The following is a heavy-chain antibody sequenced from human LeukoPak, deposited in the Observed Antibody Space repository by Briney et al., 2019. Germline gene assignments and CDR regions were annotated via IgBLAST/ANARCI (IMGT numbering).Heavy chain of an antibody. V-gene: IGHV6-1*01. Sequence: SQTLALTWAISGDSVLSNRAAWNWIRQSPSRGLEWLGRTYYRSKRFYDYAESVKSRIAINPDTSKNQFSLQLNSVTPEDTAVYYCAYGMDVWGQGTTVTVSS. J-gene: IGHJ6*02. CDR1: GDSVLSNRAA. CDR2: TYYRSKRFY. CDR3: AYGMDV.